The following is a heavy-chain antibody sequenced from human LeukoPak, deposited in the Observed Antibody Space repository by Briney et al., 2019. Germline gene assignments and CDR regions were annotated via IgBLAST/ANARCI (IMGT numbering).Heavy chain of an antibody. Sequence: GGSLRLSCADSGVTFSSYGMHWVRQAPGKGLEWVAVISYDGSNKYYADSVKGRFTISRDNSKNTLYLQMNSLRPEDTAVYYCARAPAWYPYYFDYWGQGTLLTVSS. J-gene: IGHJ4*02. CDR3: ARAPAWYPYYFDY. D-gene: IGHD2-2*01. V-gene: IGHV3-30*03. CDR1: GVTFSSYG. CDR2: ISYDGSNK.